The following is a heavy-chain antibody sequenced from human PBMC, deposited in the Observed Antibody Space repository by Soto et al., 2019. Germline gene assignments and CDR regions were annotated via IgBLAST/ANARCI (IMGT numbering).Heavy chain of an antibody. CDR2: IYHSGST. CDR1: SSPINSSYY. D-gene: IGHD6-19*01. V-gene: IGHV4-38-2*02. Sequence: PSETLSLTCTVSSSPINSSYYWGWLRHTPGGRLGWGSGIYHSGSTHYNPSVKSRATISVDTSNNQFTLRLSSVTAADSCIYYRARNTSGRNFDYWGQGTLVTVSS. J-gene: IGHJ4*02. CDR3: ARNTSGRNFDY.